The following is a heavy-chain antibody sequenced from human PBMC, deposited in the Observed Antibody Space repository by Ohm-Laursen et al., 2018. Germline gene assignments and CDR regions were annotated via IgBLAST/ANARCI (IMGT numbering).Heavy chain of an antibody. CDR1: GYTFTGYY. CDR3: ARAFGYYDSSGYYYLDAFDI. V-gene: IGHV1-2*02. J-gene: IGHJ3*02. D-gene: IGHD3-22*01. CDR2: INPNSDGT. Sequence: ASVKVSCNASGYTFTGYYMHWVRQAPGQGLEWMGWINPNSDGTNYAQKFQGKVTMTRDTSISTAYMELSNLRSEDTAVYYCARAFGYYDSSGYYYLDAFDIWGQGTMVTVSS.